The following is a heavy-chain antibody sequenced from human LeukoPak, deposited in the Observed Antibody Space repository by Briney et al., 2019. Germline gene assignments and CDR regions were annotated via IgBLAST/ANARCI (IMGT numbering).Heavy chain of an antibody. CDR1: GGSISSGGYY. D-gene: IGHD3-10*01. CDR2: IYDSGST. V-gene: IGHV4-31*03. CDR3: ARVSLVRGIPDAFDI. J-gene: IGHJ3*02. Sequence: SETLSLTCTVSGGSISSGGYYWSWIRQHSGRGLEWIGYIYDSGSTYYNPSLKSRVTISVDTSKNQFSLKLSSVTAADTAVYYCARVSLVRGIPDAFDIWGQGTMVTVSS.